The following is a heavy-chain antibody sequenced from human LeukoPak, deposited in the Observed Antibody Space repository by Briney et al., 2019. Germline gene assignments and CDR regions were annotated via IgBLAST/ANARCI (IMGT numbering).Heavy chain of an antibody. CDR1: GFTFDDYA. D-gene: IGHD1-20*01. J-gene: IGHJ3*02. CDR2: ISWNSGSI. Sequence: GRSLRLSCAASGFTFDDYAMHWVRQAPGKGLEWVSGISWNSGSIGYADSVEGRFTISRDNAKNSLYLQMNSLRAEDTAVYYCARGITGTTLDGFDIWGQGTMVTVSS. V-gene: IGHV3-9*01. CDR3: ARGITGTTLDGFDI.